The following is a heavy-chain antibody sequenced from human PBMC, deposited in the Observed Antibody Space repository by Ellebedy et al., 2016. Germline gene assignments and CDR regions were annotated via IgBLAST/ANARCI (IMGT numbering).Heavy chain of an antibody. CDR2: ISGSGGST. CDR3: AKVERYSSSWYSRRGDGMDV. J-gene: IGHJ6*02. Sequence: GESLKISXAASGFTFSSYAMSWVRQAPGKGLEWVSAISGSGGSTYYADSVKGRFTISRDNSKNTLYLQMNSLRAEDTAVYYCAKVERYSSSWYSRRGDGMDVWGQGTTVTVSS. V-gene: IGHV3-23*01. CDR1: GFTFSSYA. D-gene: IGHD6-13*01.